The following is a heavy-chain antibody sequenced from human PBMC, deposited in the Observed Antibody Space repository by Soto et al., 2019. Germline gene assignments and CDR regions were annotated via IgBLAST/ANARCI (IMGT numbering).Heavy chain of an antibody. V-gene: IGHV4-59*01. Sequence: SETLSLTCTVSGGSISSYYWSWIRQPPGKGLEWIGYIYYGGSTNYNPSLKSRVTISVDTSKNQFSLKLSSVTAADTAVYYCAREVVLRFLEWPFPDVWGQGTTVTVSS. J-gene: IGHJ6*02. CDR3: AREVVLRFLEWPFPDV. CDR1: GGSISSYY. D-gene: IGHD3-3*01. CDR2: IYYGGST.